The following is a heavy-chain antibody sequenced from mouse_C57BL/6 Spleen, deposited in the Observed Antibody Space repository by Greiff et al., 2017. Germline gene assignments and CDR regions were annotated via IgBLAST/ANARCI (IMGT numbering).Heavy chain of an antibody. V-gene: IGHV1-55*01. J-gene: IGHJ2*01. D-gene: IGHD1-1*01. CDR1: GYTFTSYW. CDR3: ASTVVATRGYYFDY. CDR2: IYPGSGST. Sequence: QVQLQQPGAELVKPGASVKMSCKASGYTFTSYWITWVKQRPGQGLEWIGDIYPGSGSTNYNEKFKGKATLTVDTSSSTAYMQLSSLTSEDSAVYYCASTVVATRGYYFDYWGQGTTLTVSS.